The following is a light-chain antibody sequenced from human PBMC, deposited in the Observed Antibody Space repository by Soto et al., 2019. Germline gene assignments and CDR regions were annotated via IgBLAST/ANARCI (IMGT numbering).Light chain of an antibody. J-gene: IGKJ5*01. V-gene: IGKV3-15*01. Sequence: EIVMTQSPATLSVSPGERLTLSCRASQSVSRNLAWYQQKPGQTPRLLILDASARATGVPARFSGSGSGTEFTLTISSLQSDDFAVYYCKQYNSWAAISFGQGTRLEIK. CDR3: KQYNSWAAIS. CDR1: QSVSRN. CDR2: DAS.